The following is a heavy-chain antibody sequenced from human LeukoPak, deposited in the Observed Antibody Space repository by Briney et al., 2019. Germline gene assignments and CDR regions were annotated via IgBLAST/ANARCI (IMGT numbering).Heavy chain of an antibody. CDR2: ISGSGGST. CDR3: ATDIVVVPAAMARFDY. V-gene: IGHV3-23*01. J-gene: IGHJ4*02. D-gene: IGHD2-2*01. CDR1: GFTFSSYG. Sequence: GGSLRLSCAASGFTFSSYGMSWVRQAPGKGLEWVSAISGSGGSTYYADSVKGRFTISRDNSKNTLYLQMNSLRAEDTAVYYCATDIVVVPAAMARFDYGGQGTLVTVSS.